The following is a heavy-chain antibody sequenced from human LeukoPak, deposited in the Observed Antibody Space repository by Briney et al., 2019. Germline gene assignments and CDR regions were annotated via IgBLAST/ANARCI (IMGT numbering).Heavy chain of an antibody. J-gene: IGHJ4*02. Sequence: PSETLSLTCTVSGGSISSSSYYWGWIRQPPGKGLEWIGSIYYSGSTNYNPSLKSRVTISVDTSKNQFSLKLSSVTAADTAVYYCARVPYVMSRVENDYWGQGTLVTVSS. V-gene: IGHV4-39*07. CDR1: GGSISSSSYY. CDR3: ARVPYVMSRVENDY. D-gene: IGHD3-10*02. CDR2: IYYSGST.